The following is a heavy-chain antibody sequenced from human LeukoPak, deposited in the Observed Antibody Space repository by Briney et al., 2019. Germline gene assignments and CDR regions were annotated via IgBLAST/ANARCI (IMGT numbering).Heavy chain of an antibody. CDR2: IKQDGSEK. CDR1: GFTFRSYW. D-gene: IGHD4-23*01. Sequence: GGSLRLSCAASGFTFRSYWMSWVRQAPGKGLEWVANIKQDGSEKYFVGSVKGRFTISRDNAKNSLYLQLNSLRAEDTAVYYCARVRGNSPGGLFDFWGQGTLVTVSS. J-gene: IGHJ4*02. V-gene: IGHV3-7*01. CDR3: ARVRGNSPGGLFDF.